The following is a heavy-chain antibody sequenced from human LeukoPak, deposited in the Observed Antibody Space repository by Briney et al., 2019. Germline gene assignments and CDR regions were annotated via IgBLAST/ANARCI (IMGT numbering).Heavy chain of an antibody. D-gene: IGHD3-16*01. CDR3: ARDGAEDY. V-gene: IGHV3-48*01. Sequence: GGSLRLSCAASGFTFSNYSMNWVRQAPGKGLEWISYISRYSNTIYYADSVKGRFTISRDNAKNSLCLQMNSLRAEDTAMYYCARDGAEDYWGQGTLVTVSS. CDR2: ISRYSNTI. J-gene: IGHJ4*02. CDR1: GFTFSNYS.